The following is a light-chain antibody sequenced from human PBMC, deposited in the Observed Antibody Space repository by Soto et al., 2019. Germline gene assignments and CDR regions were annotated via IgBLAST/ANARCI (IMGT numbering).Light chain of an antibody. CDR3: SSYKTSSSYV. CDR2: DVT. J-gene: IGLJ1*01. V-gene: IGLV2-14*01. Sequence: QSVLTQPASVSGSPGQSITISCTGTSSDVGGYIYVSWYQQHPGKAPKLMIYDVTSRPSGVSYRFSGSKSGNTASLTISGLQDEEEADYYCSSYKTSSSYVFGTGTKVTV. CDR1: SSDVGGYIY.